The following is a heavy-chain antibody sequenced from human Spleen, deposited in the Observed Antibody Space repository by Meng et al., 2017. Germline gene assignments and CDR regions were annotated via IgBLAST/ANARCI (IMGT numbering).Heavy chain of an antibody. CDR1: GFTFSSYG. Sequence: GGSLRLSCAASGFTFSSYGMHWVRQAPGKGLEWVGRIRNKATSYTTEYAASVKGRFTISRDDSKNSLYLQMNSLKTEDTAMYYCARSAAATVDYWGQGALVTVSS. J-gene: IGHJ4*02. CDR3: ARSAAATVDY. D-gene: IGHD2-15*01. V-gene: IGHV3-72*01. CDR2: IRNKATSYTT.